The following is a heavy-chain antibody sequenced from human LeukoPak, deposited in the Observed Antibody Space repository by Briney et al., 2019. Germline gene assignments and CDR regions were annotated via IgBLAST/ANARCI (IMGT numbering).Heavy chain of an antibody. CDR1: GFTFSSYN. J-gene: IGHJ4*02. CDR3: AREPPSGSWYGTCDY. Sequence: PGGSLRLSCAASGFTFSSYNMNWVRQAPGKGLEWISYISTSSSTIYYADSVKGRFTISRDNAKNSLYLQMNSLRDEDTAVYYCAREPPSGSWYGTCDYWGQGTLVTVSS. D-gene: IGHD6-13*01. CDR2: ISTSSSTI. V-gene: IGHV3-48*02.